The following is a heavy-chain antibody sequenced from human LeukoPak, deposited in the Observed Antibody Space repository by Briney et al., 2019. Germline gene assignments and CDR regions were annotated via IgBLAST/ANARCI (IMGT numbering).Heavy chain of an antibody. D-gene: IGHD6-19*01. Sequence: GGPLRLSCAASRFTFSSYSMNWVRQAPGKGLEWVSSISSSSSYIYYADSVKGRFTISRDNAKNSLYLQMNSLRAEDTAVYYCARDGGIAVAGPVAFDYWGQGTLVTVSS. CDR3: ARDGGIAVAGPVAFDY. CDR2: ISSSSSYI. CDR1: RFTFSSYS. V-gene: IGHV3-21*01. J-gene: IGHJ4*02.